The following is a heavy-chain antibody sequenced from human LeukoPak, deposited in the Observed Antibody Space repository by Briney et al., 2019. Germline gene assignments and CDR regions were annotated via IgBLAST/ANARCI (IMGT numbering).Heavy chain of an antibody. CDR1: GFTLSSYG. CDR3: ARDFYASGRRPPHDY. D-gene: IGHD3-10*01. Sequence: GGSLRLSCEASGFTLSSYGMNWVRQAPGKGLEWVSVISSSGTFIWYADSVKGRFTIFRDNAKNSLFLQMNSLRAEDTAVYYCARDFYASGRRPPHDYWGQGTLVTVSS. CDR2: ISSSGTFI. J-gene: IGHJ4*02. V-gene: IGHV3-21*01.